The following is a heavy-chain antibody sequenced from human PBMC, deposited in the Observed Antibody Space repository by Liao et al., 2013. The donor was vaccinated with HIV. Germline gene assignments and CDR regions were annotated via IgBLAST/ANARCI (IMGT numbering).Heavy chain of an antibody. CDR1: GGSISSSSYY. D-gene: IGHD2-15*01. CDR2: IYYSGST. CDR3: ARVVAAAGPFYYYYMDL. J-gene: IGHJ6*03. V-gene: IGHV4-39*07. Sequence: QLQLQESGPGLVKPSETLSLTCTVSGGSISSSSYYWGWIRQPPGKGLEWIGSIYYSGSTYYNPSLKSRVTISVDTSKNQFSLKLSSVTAADTAVYYCARVVAAAGPFYYYYMDLWGKGPRSPSP.